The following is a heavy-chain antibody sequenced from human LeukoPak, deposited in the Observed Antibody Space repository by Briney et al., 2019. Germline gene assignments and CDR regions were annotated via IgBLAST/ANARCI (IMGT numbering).Heavy chain of an antibody. CDR1: GVSFSGYY. CDR3: ARGKRYFDWSRPFDY. CDR2: INHSGST. V-gene: IGHV4-34*01. D-gene: IGHD3-9*01. Sequence: SETLSLTCAVYGVSFSGYYWSWLRQPPGKGREWFGEINHSGSTSYNPSLKSRVTISVDTSKNQFSLKLSSVTAADTAVYYCARGKRYFDWSRPFDYWGQGTLVTVSS. J-gene: IGHJ4*02.